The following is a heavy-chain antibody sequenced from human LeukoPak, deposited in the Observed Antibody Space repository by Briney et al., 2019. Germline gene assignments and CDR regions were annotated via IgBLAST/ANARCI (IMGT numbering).Heavy chain of an antibody. Sequence: GASVKVSCKASGYTFTSYTIHWVRQAPGQRLEWMGWINTGNDNTEYSQKFQGRATITKDTSSSTAYMELSSLRSEDTAVYYCARDGYYGSGVYNWFDPWGQGTLVTVSS. J-gene: IGHJ5*02. CDR3: ARDGYYGSGVYNWFDP. CDR1: GYTFTSYT. CDR2: INTGNDNT. D-gene: IGHD3-10*01. V-gene: IGHV1-3*04.